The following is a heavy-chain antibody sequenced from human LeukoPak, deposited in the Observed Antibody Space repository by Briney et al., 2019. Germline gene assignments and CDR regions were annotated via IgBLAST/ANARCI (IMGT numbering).Heavy chain of an antibody. J-gene: IGHJ5*02. CDR2: IYSSGST. CDR1: GFTVSSNY. Sequence: GGSLRLSCAASGFTVSSNYMSWVRQAPGKGLEWVSVIYSSGSTYYADSVKGRFTISRDNSKNTLYLQMNSLRAEDTALYYCARDATYCAGGSCSRFDPWGQGTLVTVSS. CDR3: ARDATYCAGGSCSRFDP. D-gene: IGHD2-15*01. V-gene: IGHV3-53*01.